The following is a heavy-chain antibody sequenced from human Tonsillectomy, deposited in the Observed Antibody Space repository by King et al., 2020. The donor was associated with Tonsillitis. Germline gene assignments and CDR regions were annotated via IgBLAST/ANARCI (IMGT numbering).Heavy chain of an antibody. CDR3: AKDIMAAMDHGYYYGMDV. J-gene: IGHJ6*02. CDR1: GFTFSSYA. D-gene: IGHD5-18*01. CDR2: ISGSGGST. V-gene: IGHV3-23*04. Sequence: QLVQSGGGLVQPGGSLRLSCAASGFTFSSYAMSWVRQAPGKGLEWVSAISGSGGSTYYADSVKGRFTISRDNSKNTLYLQMNSLRAEDTAVYYCAKDIMAAMDHGYYYGMDVWGQGTTVTVSS.